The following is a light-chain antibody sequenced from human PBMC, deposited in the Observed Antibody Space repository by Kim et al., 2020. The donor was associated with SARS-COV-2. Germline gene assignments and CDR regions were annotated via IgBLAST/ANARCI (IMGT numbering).Light chain of an antibody. CDR2: EVS. CDR1: SSDVGSYNL. J-gene: IGLJ1*01. V-gene: IGLV2-23*02. CDR3: YSYAGSSTSALYV. Sequence: QSALTQPASVSGSPGQSITISCTGTSSDVGSYNLVSWYQQHPGKAPKLMIYEVSKRPSGVSNRFSGSKSGNTASLTISGLRAEDEADYYCYSYAGSSTSALYVFGTGTKVTVL.